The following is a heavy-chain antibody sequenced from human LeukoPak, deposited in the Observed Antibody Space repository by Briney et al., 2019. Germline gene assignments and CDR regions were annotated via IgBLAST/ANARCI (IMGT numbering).Heavy chain of an antibody. CDR3: ARDRLLYSSGWSFPFGH. J-gene: IGHJ4*02. D-gene: IGHD6-19*01. CDR2: IYYSGST. Sequence: KASETLSLTCSVSGGSISSYYWSWIRQPPGKGLEWIGYIYYSGSTNYNPSLKSRVTISVDTSKNQFSLKLSSVTAADTAVYYCARDRLLYSSGWSFPFGHWGQGTLVTVSS. CDR1: GGSISSYY. V-gene: IGHV4-59*12.